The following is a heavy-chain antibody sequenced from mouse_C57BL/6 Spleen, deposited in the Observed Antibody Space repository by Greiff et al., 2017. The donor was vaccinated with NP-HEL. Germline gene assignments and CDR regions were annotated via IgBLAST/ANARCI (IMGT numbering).Heavy chain of an antibody. CDR3: ARRGTGTEDY. CDR1: GFTFSSYG. Sequence: EVMLVESGGDLVKPGGSLKLSCAASGFTFSSYGMSWVRQTPDKRLEWVATISSGGSYTYYPDSVKGRFTISRDNAKNTLYLQMSSLKSEDTAMYYCARRGTGTEDYWGQGTTLTVSS. CDR2: ISSGGSYT. V-gene: IGHV5-6*02. J-gene: IGHJ2*01. D-gene: IGHD4-1*01.